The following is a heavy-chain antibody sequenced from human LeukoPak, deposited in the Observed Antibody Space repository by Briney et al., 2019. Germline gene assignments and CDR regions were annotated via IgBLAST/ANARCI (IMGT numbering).Heavy chain of an antibody. V-gene: IGHV1-18*01. CDR2: ISAYNGNT. Sequence: ASVKVSCTASVYTFTSYGISWVRQAPGQGLEWMGWISAYNGNTNYAQKLQGRVTMTTDTSTSTAYMELRSLRSDDTAVYYCARDIVGARGGDAFNIWGQGTMVTVSS. CDR1: VYTFTSYG. D-gene: IGHD1-26*01. CDR3: ARDIVGARGGDAFNI. J-gene: IGHJ3*02.